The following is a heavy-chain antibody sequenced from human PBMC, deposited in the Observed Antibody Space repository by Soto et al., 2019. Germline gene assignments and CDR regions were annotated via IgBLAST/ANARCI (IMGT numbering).Heavy chain of an antibody. J-gene: IGHJ4*02. CDR1: GFTFSMYW. CDR3: TRGPRPSSVGTGAF. D-gene: IGHD3-10*01. Sequence: GGSLRLSCTASGFTFSMYWMHWVRQVPGKGPEWVSRISDDGSRADYADSAKGRFTISRDNAKNTLYLEMHVLRADDTAVYYCTRGPRPSSVGTGAFWGQGTQVTVSS. V-gene: IGHV3-74*01. CDR2: ISDDGSRA.